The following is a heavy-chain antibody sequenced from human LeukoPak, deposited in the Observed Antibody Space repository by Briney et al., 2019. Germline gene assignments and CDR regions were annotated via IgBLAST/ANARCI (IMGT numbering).Heavy chain of an antibody. Sequence: PSETLSLTCTVSGGSISSSSYYWGWIRQPPGKGLEWIGSIYYSGSTNYNPSLKSRVTISVDTSKNQFSLKLSSVTAADTAVYYCARAYVENWFDPWGQGTLVTVSS. J-gene: IGHJ5*02. V-gene: IGHV4-39*07. CDR3: ARAYVENWFDP. CDR2: IYYSGST. D-gene: IGHD3-16*01. CDR1: GGSISSSSYY.